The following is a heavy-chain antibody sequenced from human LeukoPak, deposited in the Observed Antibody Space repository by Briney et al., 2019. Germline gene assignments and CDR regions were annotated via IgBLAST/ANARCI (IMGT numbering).Heavy chain of an antibody. CDR2: IYSDGSSP. CDR1: AFTFSSYA. D-gene: IGHD5-24*01. CDR3: ARDHRDDFSYAMAV. Sequence: GGSLRLSCSASAFTFSSYAMHWVRQAPGRGLVWVSRIYSDGSSPSYADSVKGRFTISRDNAKNTLYLQMSSLRAEDTAVYYCARDHRDDFSYAMAVWGQGTTVTVSS. J-gene: IGHJ6*02. V-gene: IGHV3-74*01.